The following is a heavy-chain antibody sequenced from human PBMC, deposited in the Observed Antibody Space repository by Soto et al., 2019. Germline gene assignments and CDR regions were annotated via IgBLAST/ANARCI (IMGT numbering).Heavy chain of an antibody. V-gene: IGHV3-23*01. CDR1: GFTFSSYA. CDR2: ISGSGGST. Sequence: GGSLRLSCAASGFTFSSYAMSWVRQAPGKGLEWVSAISGSGGSTYYADSVKGRFTISRDNSKNTLYLQISSLRAEDTALYYCARHGGTPDLYFDYWGQGTPVTVSS. J-gene: IGHJ4*02. D-gene: IGHD3-16*01. CDR3: ARHGGTPDLYFDY.